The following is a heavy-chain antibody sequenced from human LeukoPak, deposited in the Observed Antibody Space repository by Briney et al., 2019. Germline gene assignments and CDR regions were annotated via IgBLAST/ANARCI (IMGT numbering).Heavy chain of an antibody. CDR3: ARGGSGWEFDY. Sequence: SETLSLTCTVSGGSISSSSYYWGWIRQPPGKGLEWIGSIYYSGSTYYNPSLKSRVTISVDTSKNQFSLKPSSVTAADTAMYYCARGGSGWEFDYWGQGTLVTVSS. J-gene: IGHJ4*02. V-gene: IGHV4-39*07. CDR1: GGSISSSSYY. CDR2: IYYSGST. D-gene: IGHD6-19*01.